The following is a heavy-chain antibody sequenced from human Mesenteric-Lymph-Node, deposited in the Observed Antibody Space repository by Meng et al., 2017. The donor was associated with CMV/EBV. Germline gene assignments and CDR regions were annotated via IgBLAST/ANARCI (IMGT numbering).Heavy chain of an antibody. CDR2: SNAGNGNT. Sequence: ASVKVSCKASGYTFTSYAMHWVRQAPGQRLEWMGWSNAGNGNTKYSQEFQGRVTITRDTSASTAYMELSSLRSEDMAVYYCARDKDFCNSVSCYGMDVWGQGTTVTVSS. J-gene: IGHJ6*02. CDR1: GYTFTSYA. D-gene: IGHD3-3*01. CDR3: ARDKDFCNSVSCYGMDV. V-gene: IGHV1-3*02.